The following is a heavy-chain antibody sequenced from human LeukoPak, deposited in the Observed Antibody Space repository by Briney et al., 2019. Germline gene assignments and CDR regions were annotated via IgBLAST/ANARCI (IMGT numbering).Heavy chain of an antibody. CDR2: IYYSGST. D-gene: IGHD2/OR15-2a*01. CDR1: GGSISSSSYY. CDR3: ARGQTYRNFDY. J-gene: IGHJ4*02. Sequence: TSETLSLTCTVSGGSISSSSYYWGWIRQPPGKGLEWIGSIYYSGSTYYNPSLKSRVTISVDTSKNQFSLKLSSVTAADTAVYYCARGQTYRNFDYWGQGTLVTVSS. V-gene: IGHV4-39*07.